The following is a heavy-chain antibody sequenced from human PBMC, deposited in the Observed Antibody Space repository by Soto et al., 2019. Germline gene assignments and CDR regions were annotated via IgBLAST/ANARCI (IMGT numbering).Heavy chain of an antibody. V-gene: IGHV1-8*01. CDR2: MNPNSGNT. CDR1: RYTFTSYD. CDR3: ARSNYEGHYYYYGMDV. J-gene: IGHJ6*02. D-gene: IGHD4-4*01. Sequence: ASVKVSCKASRYTFTSYDINWVRQATGQGLEWMGWMNPNSGNTGYAQKFQGRVTMTRNTSISTAYMELSSLRSEDTAVYYCARSNYEGHYYYYGMDVWGQGTTVTVSS.